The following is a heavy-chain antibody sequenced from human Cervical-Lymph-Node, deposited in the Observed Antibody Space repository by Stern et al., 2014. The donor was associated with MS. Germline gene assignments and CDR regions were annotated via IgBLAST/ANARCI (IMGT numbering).Heavy chain of an antibody. CDR3: ARKSLSMDHYFDS. J-gene: IGHJ4*02. CDR2: SYYTGTT. CDR1: GASISSYY. D-gene: IGHD2-2*03. Sequence: QVQLQESGPGLVKPSETLSLTCTVSGASISSYYWHWIRQPPGKGLEWIGYSYYTGTTNYNPSLKGRVAISLDTSKNQFSLILRSVRAADTAVYYCARKSLSMDHYFDSWGQGTLVTVSS. V-gene: IGHV4-59*01.